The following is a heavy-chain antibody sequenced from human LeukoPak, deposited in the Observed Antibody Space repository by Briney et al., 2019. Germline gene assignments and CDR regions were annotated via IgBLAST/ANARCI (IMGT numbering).Heavy chain of an antibody. CDR1: GFTFSSYS. D-gene: IGHD6-13*01. CDR2: ISSSSYI. V-gene: IGHV3-21*01. J-gene: IGHJ3*02. Sequence: GGSPRLSCAASGFTFSSYSMNWVRQAPGKGLEWVSSISSSSYIYYADSVKGRFTISRDNAKNSLYLQMNSLRAEDTAVYYCAREKTAADAFDIWGQGTMVTVSS. CDR3: AREKTAADAFDI.